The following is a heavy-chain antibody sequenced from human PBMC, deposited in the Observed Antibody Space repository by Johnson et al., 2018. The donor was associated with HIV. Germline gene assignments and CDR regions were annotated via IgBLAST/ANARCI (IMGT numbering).Heavy chain of an antibody. CDR2: IKQDGSEK. D-gene: IGHD6-13*01. Sequence: VQLVESGGGLVQPGGSLRLSCAASGFTFSSYWMSWVRQAPGKGLEWVANIKQDGSEKYYVDSVKGRFTISRDNAKNSLYLQMNSLRVEDTGVYYCARGVKQQLNVVDAFDIWGQGTKVTVSS. V-gene: IGHV3-7*04. CDR1: GFTFSSYW. J-gene: IGHJ3*02. CDR3: ARGVKQQLNVVDAFDI.